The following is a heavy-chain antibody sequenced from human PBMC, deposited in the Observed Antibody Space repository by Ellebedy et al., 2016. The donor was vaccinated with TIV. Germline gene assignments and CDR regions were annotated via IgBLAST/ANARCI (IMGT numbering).Heavy chain of an antibody. CDR2: ISRTSYYI. CDR3: APVIAASYYYGMDV. Sequence: GESLKISCAASGFTFSSYSMNWVRPAPGKGLAWVSSISRTSYYIYYADSVKGRFTISRDNAKNSLYLQMNSLGAEDTAVYYCAPVIAASYYYGMDVWGQGTTVTVSS. J-gene: IGHJ6*02. CDR1: GFTFSSYS. V-gene: IGHV3-21*01. D-gene: IGHD2-15*01.